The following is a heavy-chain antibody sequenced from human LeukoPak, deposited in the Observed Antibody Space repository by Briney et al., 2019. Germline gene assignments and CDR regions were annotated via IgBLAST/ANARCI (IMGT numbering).Heavy chain of an antibody. V-gene: IGHV3-23*01. CDR3: AELGITMIGGV. CDR2: ISGRGDNT. CDR1: GFTFSSYW. J-gene: IGHJ6*04. D-gene: IGHD3-10*02. Sequence: GGSLRLSCAASGFTFSSYWMSWVRQAPGKGLEWVSAISGRGDNTYYADSVKGRFTISRDNAKNSLYLQMNSLRAEDTAVYYCAELGITMIGGVWGKGTTVTISS.